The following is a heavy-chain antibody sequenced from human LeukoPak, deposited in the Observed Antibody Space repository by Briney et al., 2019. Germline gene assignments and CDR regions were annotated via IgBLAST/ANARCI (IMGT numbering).Heavy chain of an antibody. CDR2: ISSSSSTI. J-gene: IGHJ5*02. V-gene: IGHV3-48*01. CDR3: ARGYSYGYSRTDNWFDP. Sequence: GGSLRLSCAASGFTFSSYSMNWVRQAPGKGREWVSYISSSSSTIYYADSVKGRFTISRDNAKNSLYLQMNSLRAEDTAVYYCARGYSYGYSRTDNWFDPWGQGTLVTVSS. D-gene: IGHD5-18*01. CDR1: GFTFSSYS.